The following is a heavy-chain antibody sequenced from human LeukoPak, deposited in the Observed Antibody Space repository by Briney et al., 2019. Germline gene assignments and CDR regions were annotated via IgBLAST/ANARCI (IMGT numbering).Heavy chain of an antibody. CDR3: ARAAAAGPPFDAFDI. CDR2: ISAYNGNT. V-gene: IGHV1-18*01. CDR1: GYTFTSYG. D-gene: IGHD6-13*01. Sequence: ASVKVSCKSSGYTFTSYGISWVRQAPGQGLEWMGWISAYNGNTNYAQKLQGRVTMTTDTSTSTAYMELRSLRSDDTAVYYCARAAAAGPPFDAFDIWGQGTMVTASS. J-gene: IGHJ3*02.